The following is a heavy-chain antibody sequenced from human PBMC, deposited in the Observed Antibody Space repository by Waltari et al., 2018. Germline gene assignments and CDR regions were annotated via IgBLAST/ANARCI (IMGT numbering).Heavy chain of an antibody. Sequence: QLQLQESGPGLVKPSETLSLTCTVSGGSISSSSYYWGWIRQPPGKGREWIGGIYYSGSTYYNPSLKSRVTISVDTSKNQFSLKLSSVTAADTAVYYCARVSYGSGSYGWFDPWGQGTLVTVSS. D-gene: IGHD3-10*01. V-gene: IGHV4-39*07. CDR1: GGSISSSSYY. CDR3: ARVSYGSGSYGWFDP. J-gene: IGHJ5*02. CDR2: IYYSGST.